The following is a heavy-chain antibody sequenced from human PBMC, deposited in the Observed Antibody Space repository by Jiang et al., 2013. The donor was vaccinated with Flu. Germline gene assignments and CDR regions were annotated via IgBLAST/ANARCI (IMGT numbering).Heavy chain of an antibody. V-gene: IGHV5-51*01. Sequence: MPGKGLEWMGSFILVTLDTRYSPPFQGQVTISADKSISTAYLQWSSLKASDTAMYYCARQGVGGFNWFDPWGQGTLVTVSS. CDR3: ARQGVGGFNWFDP. CDR2: FILVTLDT. J-gene: IGHJ5*02.